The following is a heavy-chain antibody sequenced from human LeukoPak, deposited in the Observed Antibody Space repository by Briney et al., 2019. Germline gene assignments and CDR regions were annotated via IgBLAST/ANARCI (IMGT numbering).Heavy chain of an antibody. CDR3: TGDSPPRYSGYDWVY. Sequence: GGSLRLSCAASGFTFSSYWMSWVRQAPGKGLEWLANIKQDGSEEYYVDSVKGRFTISRDNAKNLVYLQMNSLRAEDTAVYFCTGDSPPRYSGYDWVYWGQGTLVTVSS. CDR1: GFTFSSYW. D-gene: IGHD5-12*01. CDR2: IKQDGSEE. V-gene: IGHV3-7*01. J-gene: IGHJ4*02.